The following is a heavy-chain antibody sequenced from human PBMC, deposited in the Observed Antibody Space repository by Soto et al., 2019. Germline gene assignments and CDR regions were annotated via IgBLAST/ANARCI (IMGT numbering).Heavy chain of an antibody. J-gene: IGHJ3*02. V-gene: IGHV1-18*01. CDR3: TRGANYDYGDYADAFDI. D-gene: IGHD4-17*01. CDR2: ISGYNGNT. CDR1: GYIFTSYG. Sequence: ASVKVSCKASGYIFTSYGIDWVRQAPGQGLEWMGWISGYNGNTNYAQKFQGRVTMTTDTSTTTAYMELRSLRSDDTAVYYCTRGANYDYGDYADAFDIWGQGTMVTVSS.